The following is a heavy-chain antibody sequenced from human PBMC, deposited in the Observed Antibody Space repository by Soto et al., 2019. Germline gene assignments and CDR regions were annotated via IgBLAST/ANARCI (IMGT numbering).Heavy chain of an antibody. CDR3: AKCIAARINYYYYGMDV. V-gene: IGHV3-23*01. CDR1: GFTFSSYA. CDR2: ISGSGGST. Sequence: GGSLRLSCAASGFTFSSYAMSWVRQAPGKGLEWVSAISGSGGSTYYADSVKGRFTISRDNSKNTLYLQMNSLRAEDTAVYYCAKCIAARINYYYYGMDVWGQGTRVTVSS. D-gene: IGHD6-6*01. J-gene: IGHJ6*02.